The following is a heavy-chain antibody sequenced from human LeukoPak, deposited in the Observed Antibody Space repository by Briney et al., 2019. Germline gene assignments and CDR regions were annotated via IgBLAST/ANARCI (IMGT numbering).Heavy chain of an antibody. CDR2: IYSGGST. CDR3: ARGMEATARVDY. Sequence: GGSLRLSCAASGFTASSNYMSWVRQAPGKGLEWVSVIYSGGSTYYADSVKGRFTISRDNSKNTLYLQMNSLRAEDTAVYYCARGMEATARVDYWGQGTLVTVSS. D-gene: IGHD1-26*01. CDR1: GFTASSNY. J-gene: IGHJ4*02. V-gene: IGHV3-66*01.